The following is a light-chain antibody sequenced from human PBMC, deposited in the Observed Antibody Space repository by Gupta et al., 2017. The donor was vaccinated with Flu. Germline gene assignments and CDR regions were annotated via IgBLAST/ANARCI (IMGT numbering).Light chain of an antibody. CDR3: SSYTSISTFYV. CDR1: SSDVGRSDS. Sequence: HSALPQPASVSGSPGQPITISCTGTSSDVGRSDSVSWYQQYPGKAPKLLIYDVSNRPSGVSSRFSGSKSGNTASLTISGLQAEDETDYYCSSYTSISTFYVFGTGTKVTVL. CDR2: DVS. J-gene: IGLJ1*01. V-gene: IGLV2-14*01.